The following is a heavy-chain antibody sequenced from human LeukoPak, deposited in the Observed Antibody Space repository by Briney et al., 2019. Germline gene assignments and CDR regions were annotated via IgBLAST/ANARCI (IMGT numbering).Heavy chain of an antibody. CDR2: INPSGGST. J-gene: IGHJ4*02. CDR1: GYTFTSYF. CDR3: ARPTLVQYGGFDY. Sequence: GASVKVSCKASGYTFTSYFMHWVRQAPGQGLEWMGIINPSGGSTSYAQKFQGRVTMARDTSTSTVYMELSSLRSEDTAVYYCARPTLVQYGGFDYWGQGTPVTVSS. V-gene: IGHV1-46*01. D-gene: IGHD4-23*01.